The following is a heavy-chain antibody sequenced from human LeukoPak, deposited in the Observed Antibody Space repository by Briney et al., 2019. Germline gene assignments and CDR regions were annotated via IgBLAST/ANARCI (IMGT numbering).Heavy chain of an antibody. J-gene: IGHJ4*02. CDR3: ARGGAAMAYY. D-gene: IGHD5-18*01. CDR2: NNSDGSST. V-gene: IGHV3-74*01. Sequence: GGSLRLSCSASGFSFSSYWMHWVRQAPGKGLVWVSRNNSDGSSTSYADSVKGRFTISRDNAKNTLYLQMNSLRAEDTAVYYCARGGAAMAYYWGQGTLVTVSS. CDR1: GFSFSSYW.